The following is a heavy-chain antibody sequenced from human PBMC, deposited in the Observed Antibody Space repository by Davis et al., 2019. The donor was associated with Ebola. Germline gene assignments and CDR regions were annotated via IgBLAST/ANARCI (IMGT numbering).Heavy chain of an antibody. V-gene: IGHV4-4*07. J-gene: IGHJ6*02. CDR2: IYASGST. CDR3: AREGNYYYNAMDV. CDR1: GGSISNYY. Sequence: PSKTLSLTCSVSGGSISNYYWSWIRQPADKGLEWIGRIYASGSTNYNPSLKSRVTMSVDTSKNQFSLKLSSVTAADTAVYYCAREGNYYYNAMDVWGQGTTITVSS.